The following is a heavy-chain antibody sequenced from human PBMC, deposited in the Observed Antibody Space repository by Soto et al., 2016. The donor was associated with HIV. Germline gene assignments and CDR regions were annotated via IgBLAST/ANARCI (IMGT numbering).Heavy chain of an antibody. V-gene: IGHV1-2*02. Sequence: QVQLVQSGAEVKKPGASVKVSCKTSGYSFTDYYIHWVRQAPGQGLEWMGWISPNSGDTKYSQKFQGRVTMARDTSISTAYMELSRLRSDDTAVYYCARDYRIAVAGTTHGPWGRSSLAHWGQGTLVTVSS. D-gene: IGHD6-19*01. CDR3: ARDYRIAVAGTTHGPWGRSSLAH. J-gene: IGHJ4*02. CDR1: GYSFTDYY. CDR2: ISPNSGDT.